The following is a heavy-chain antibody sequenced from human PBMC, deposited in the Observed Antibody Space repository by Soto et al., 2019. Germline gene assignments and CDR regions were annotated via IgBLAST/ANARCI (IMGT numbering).Heavy chain of an antibody. CDR1: GFIFDDYA. V-gene: IGHV3-9*01. CDR2: ISGNSGSL. J-gene: IGHJ6*02. CDR3: AKDRYSSSAYYYYGMDA. D-gene: IGHD6-6*01. Sequence: EVQLVESGGGLVQPGRSLRLSCAASGFIFDDYAMHWVRQAPGKGLEWVAVISGNSGSLGYADSVKGRFNISRDNAKNSLYLQMNRLRAEDTALYYCAKDRYSSSAYYYYGMDAWGQGTTVTVSS.